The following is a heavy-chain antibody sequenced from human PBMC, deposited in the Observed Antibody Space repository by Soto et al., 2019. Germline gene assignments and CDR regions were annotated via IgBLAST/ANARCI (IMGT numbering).Heavy chain of an antibody. D-gene: IGHD2-8*01. J-gene: IGHJ4*02. CDR2: ISWNSGSI. V-gene: IGHV3-9*01. Sequence: PGGSLRLSCAASGFTFDDYAMHWVRQAPGKGLEWVSGISWNSGSIGYADPVKGRFTISRDNAKNSLYLQMNSLRAEDTALYYCAKAGVYCTNGVCSPPFFDYWGQGTLVTVS. CDR1: GFTFDDYA. CDR3: AKAGVYCTNGVCSPPFFDY.